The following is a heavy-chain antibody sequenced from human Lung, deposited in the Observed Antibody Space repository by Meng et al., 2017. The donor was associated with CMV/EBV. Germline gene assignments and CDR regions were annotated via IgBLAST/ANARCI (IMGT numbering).Heavy chain of an antibody. J-gene: IGHJ3*01. CDR2: ISTNSGKT. V-gene: IGHV1-18*01. Sequence: VSCKTSGYSFTASGISWVRQAPGQGLEWVGWISTNSGKTKYLPKFLDRLTMTADTSTSTVYMELRSLRFDDTAVYYCTRDRSHAFEGWGQGTMVTVSS. CDR3: TRDRSHAFEG. CDR1: GYSFTASG. D-gene: IGHD3-10*01.